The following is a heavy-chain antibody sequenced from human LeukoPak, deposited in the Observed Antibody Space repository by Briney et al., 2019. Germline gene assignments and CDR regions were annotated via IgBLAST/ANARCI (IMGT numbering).Heavy chain of an antibody. D-gene: IGHD6-13*01. CDR3: ARDGIAAAGTDDWFDP. CDR1: GYTFTSYY. Sequence: ASVKVSCKASGYTFTSYYMHWVRQAPGQGLEWMGIINSSGGSTSYAQKFQGRVTMTRDTSTSTVYMELSSLRSEDTAVYYCARDGIAAAGTDDWFDPWGQGTLVTVSS. J-gene: IGHJ5*02. CDR2: INSSGGST. V-gene: IGHV1-46*01.